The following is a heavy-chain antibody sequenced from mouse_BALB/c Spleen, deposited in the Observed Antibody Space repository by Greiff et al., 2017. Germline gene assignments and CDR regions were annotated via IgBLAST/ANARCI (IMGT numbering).Heavy chain of an antibody. D-gene: IGHD2-4*01. Sequence: QVQLQQSGPGLVAPSQSLSITCTVSGFSLTSYGVHWVRQPPGKGLEWLGVIWAGGSTNYNSALMSRLSISKDNSKSQVFLKMNSLQTDDTAMYYCARGGRSTMITFAYWGQGTLVTVSA. CDR3: ARGGRSTMITFAY. J-gene: IGHJ3*01. CDR2: IWAGGST. CDR1: GFSLTSYG. V-gene: IGHV2-9*02.